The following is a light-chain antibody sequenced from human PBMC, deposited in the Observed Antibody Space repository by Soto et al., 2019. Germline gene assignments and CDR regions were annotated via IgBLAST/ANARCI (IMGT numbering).Light chain of an antibody. CDR1: SSDVGGYNY. V-gene: IGLV2-14*01. CDR3: SSYTSSSLYV. Sequence: QSALTQPASVSGSPGQSITISCTGTSSDVGGYNYVSWYQQHPGKAPKLMIYEVSNWPSGVSNRFSGSKSGNTASLTISGLQAEDEADYYCSSYTSSSLYVFGTGTKLTVL. J-gene: IGLJ1*01. CDR2: EVS.